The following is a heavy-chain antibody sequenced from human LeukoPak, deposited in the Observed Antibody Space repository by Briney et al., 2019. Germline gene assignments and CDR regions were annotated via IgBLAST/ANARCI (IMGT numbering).Heavy chain of an antibody. CDR3: ARVGLTYYYDSSGYNWFDP. J-gene: IGHJ5*02. Sequence: GGSLRLSCAASGFTFSRYAMNWVRQAPGKGLEWVSYISSSSSTIYYADSVKGRFTISRDNAKNSLYLQMNSLRAEDTAVYYCARVGLTYYYDSSGYNWFDPWGQGTLVTVSS. V-gene: IGHV3-48*01. CDR1: GFTFSRYA. D-gene: IGHD3-22*01. CDR2: ISSSSSTI.